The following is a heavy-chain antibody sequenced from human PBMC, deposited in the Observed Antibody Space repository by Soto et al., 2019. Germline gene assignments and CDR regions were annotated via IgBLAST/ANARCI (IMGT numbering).Heavy chain of an antibody. J-gene: IGHJ3*02. CDR2: FDPEDGET. CDR1: GYTLTELS. V-gene: IGHV1-24*01. D-gene: IGHD2-15*01. CDR3: ATVVWGSGGSGAFDI. Sequence: ASVKVSCKVSGYTLTELSMHWVRQAPGKGLEWMGGFDPEDGETIYAQKFQGRVTMTEDTSTDTAYMELSSLRSEDTAVYYCATVVWGSGGSGAFDIWGQGTMVTVSS.